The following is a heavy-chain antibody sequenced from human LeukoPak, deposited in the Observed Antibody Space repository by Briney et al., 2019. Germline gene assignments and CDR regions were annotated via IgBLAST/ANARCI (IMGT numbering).Heavy chain of an antibody. D-gene: IGHD1-14*01. Sequence: PSETLSLTRTVSRGSLSNYYRSWIRQPPGKGVEWIGYIYRSGSTDYTPTLQSRVSISVDTAKDLFTRKLSSVTAADTAVYYCVRDREPAYWGQGILVTASS. CDR1: RGSLSNYY. V-gene: IGHV4-59*01. CDR2: IYRSGST. J-gene: IGHJ4*02. CDR3: VRDREPAY.